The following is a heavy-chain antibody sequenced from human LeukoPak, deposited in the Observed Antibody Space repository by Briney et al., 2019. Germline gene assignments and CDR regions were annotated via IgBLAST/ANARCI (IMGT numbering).Heavy chain of an antibody. V-gene: IGHV4-39*07. D-gene: IGHD3-22*01. CDR2: INHSGST. CDR1: GGSISSGGYY. Sequence: SETLSLTCTVSGGSISSGGYYWSWIRQPPGKGLEWIGEINHSGSTNYNPSLKSRVTISVDTSKNQFSLKLSSVTAADTAVYYCARGLVNYYDSSGYYPRPYPLYYFDYWGQGTLVTVSS. CDR3: ARGLVNYYDSSGYYPRPYPLYYFDY. J-gene: IGHJ4*02.